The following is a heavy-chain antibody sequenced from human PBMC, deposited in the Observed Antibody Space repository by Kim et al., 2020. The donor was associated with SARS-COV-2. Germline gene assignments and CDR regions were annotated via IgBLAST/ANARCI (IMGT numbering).Heavy chain of an antibody. Sequence: SETLSLTCTVSGASIRNSSFFWGWIRQPPGKGLEWIGSFFYNGKTYINPSLKSRVTISVDLSKSQISLKLTSVTAADTAQYYCARHGGACKKAECSRVNYYYFLDVWGKGTSVIVSS. V-gene: IGHV4-39*01. CDR2: FFYNGKT. CDR3: ARHGGACKKAECSRVNYYYFLDV. CDR1: GASIRNSSFF. J-gene: IGHJ6*03. D-gene: IGHD4-17*01.